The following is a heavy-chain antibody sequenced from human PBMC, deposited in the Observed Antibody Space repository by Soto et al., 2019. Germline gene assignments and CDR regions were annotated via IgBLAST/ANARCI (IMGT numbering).Heavy chain of an antibody. D-gene: IGHD5-12*01. CDR3: ARNKVATISPFFDY. V-gene: IGHV4-31*03. CDR2: IYYSGST. J-gene: IGHJ4*02. CDR1: GGSISSGGYY. Sequence: SETLSLTCTVSGGSISSGGYYWSWIRQHPGKGLEWIGYIYYSGSTYYNPSLKSRVTISVDTSKNQFSLKLSSVTAADTAVYYCARNKVATISPFFDYWGQGTLVTVYS.